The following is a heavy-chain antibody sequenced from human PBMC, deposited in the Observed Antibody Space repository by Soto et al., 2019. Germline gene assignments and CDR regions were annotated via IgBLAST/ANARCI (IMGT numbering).Heavy chain of an antibody. CDR3: AIPFTRVLPLLPDY. CDR1: GFTFSSYG. CDR2: ISYDGSNK. Sequence: PGGSLRLSCAASGFTFSSYGMHWVRQAPGKGLEWVAVISYDGSNKYYADSVKGRFTISRDNSKNTLYLQMNSLRAEDTAVYYCAIPFTRVLPLLPDYWGQGTLVTVSS. D-gene: IGHD1-26*01. V-gene: IGHV3-30*03. J-gene: IGHJ4*02.